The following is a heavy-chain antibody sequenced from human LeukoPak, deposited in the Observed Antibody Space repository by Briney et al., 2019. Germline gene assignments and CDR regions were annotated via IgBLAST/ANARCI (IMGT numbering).Heavy chain of an antibody. CDR3: ARAPANWEDAFDI. CDR2: YYSGST. V-gene: IGHV4-39*07. Sequence: SETLSLTCTVSGGSISSSSYYWGWIRQPPGKGLEWIVYYSGSTNYNPSLKSRVTISVDTSNNQFSLKLSSVTAADTAVYYCARAPANWEDAFDIWGQGTMVTVSS. J-gene: IGHJ3*02. D-gene: IGHD7-27*01. CDR1: GGSISSSSYY.